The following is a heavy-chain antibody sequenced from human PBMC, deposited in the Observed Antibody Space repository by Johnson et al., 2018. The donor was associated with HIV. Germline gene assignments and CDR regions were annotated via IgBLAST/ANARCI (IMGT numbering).Heavy chain of an antibody. V-gene: IGHV3-20*04. CDR2: INWNGGST. D-gene: IGHD2-15*01. CDR1: GFTFSSYW. CDR3: VRDTGYCSGGRCDDAFDV. J-gene: IGHJ3*01. Sequence: EVQLVESGGGLVQPGGSLRLSCAASGFTFSSYWMHWVRQSPGKGLVWVSRINWNGGSTGYADYVKGRFTISRDNAKNSLYLQMNSLRVEDTALYYCVRDTGYCSGGRCDDAFDVWGQGTVVTVSS.